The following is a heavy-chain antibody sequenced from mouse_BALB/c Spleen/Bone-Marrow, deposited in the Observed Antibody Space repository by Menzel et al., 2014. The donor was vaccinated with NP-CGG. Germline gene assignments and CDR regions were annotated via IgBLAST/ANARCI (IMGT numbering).Heavy chain of an antibody. Sequence: LVESGAELMKPGASVKISCKATGYTFXSYWIEWVKQRPGHGLEWIGEILPGSGSTNYNEKFKGKATFTADTSSNTAYMQLSSLTSEDSAVYYCARWDGYWYFDVWGAGTTVTVSS. CDR3: ARWDGYWYFDV. CDR2: ILPGSGST. CDR1: GYTFXSYW. D-gene: IGHD2-3*01. J-gene: IGHJ1*01. V-gene: IGHV1-9*01.